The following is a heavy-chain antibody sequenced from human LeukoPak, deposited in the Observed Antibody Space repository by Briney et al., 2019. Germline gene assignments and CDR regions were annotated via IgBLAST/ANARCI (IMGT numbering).Heavy chain of an antibody. CDR1: GYTFTGYW. V-gene: IGHV1-46*01. CDR2: ISPSGGST. J-gene: IGHJ5*02. D-gene: IGHD5-24*01. CDR3: ARDNSVRDEAWWFNP. Sequence: ASVKLSCKAFGYTFTGYWMHWVRQAPGQGPEWMGVISPSGGSTIYAQKFKGRITLTRDMSTSTDYLELSSLRSEDTAVYYCARDNSVRDEAWWFNPWGQGTLVTVSS.